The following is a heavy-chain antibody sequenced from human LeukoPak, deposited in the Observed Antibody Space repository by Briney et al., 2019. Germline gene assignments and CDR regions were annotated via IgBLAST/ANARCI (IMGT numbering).Heavy chain of an antibody. D-gene: IGHD1-26*01. Sequence: ASVKVSCKASGYTFTGYYMHWVRLAPGQGLEWMGWINPNSGDTNYAQNFQGRVTMARDTSISTAYMELSRLTSDDTAVYYCARTWEPYSFNYWGQGTLVTVSS. CDR1: GYTFTGYY. V-gene: IGHV1-2*02. J-gene: IGHJ4*02. CDR2: INPNSGDT. CDR3: ARTWEPYSFNY.